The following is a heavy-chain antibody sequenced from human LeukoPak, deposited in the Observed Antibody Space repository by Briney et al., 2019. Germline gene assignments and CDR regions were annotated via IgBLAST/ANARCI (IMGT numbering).Heavy chain of an antibody. Sequence: GGSLRLSCAASGFTFSSYGMHWVRQAPGKGLEWVAFIRYDGSNKYYADSVKGRLTISRDNSKNTLYLQVNSLRAEDTAVYYCAKNVAIGGSYGDWWYYYYYGMDVWGQGTTVTVSS. CDR2: IRYDGSNK. D-gene: IGHD3-16*01. CDR1: GFTFSSYG. J-gene: IGHJ6*02. V-gene: IGHV3-30*02. CDR3: AKNVAIGGSYGDWWYYYYYGMDV.